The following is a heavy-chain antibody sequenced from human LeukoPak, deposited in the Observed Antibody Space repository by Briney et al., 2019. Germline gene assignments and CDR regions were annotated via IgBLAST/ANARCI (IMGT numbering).Heavy chain of an antibody. CDR1: GFTFSGYW. CDR2: IKQDGSEK. V-gene: IGHV3-7*01. D-gene: IGHD6-19*01. CDR3: ARLGSGWADAFDI. Sequence: GGSLRLSCAASGFTFSGYWMSWVRQAPGKGLEWVANIKQDGSEKYYVDSVKGRFTISRGNAKNSLYLQMNSLRAEDTAVYYCARLGSGWADAFDIWGQGTMVTVSS. J-gene: IGHJ3*02.